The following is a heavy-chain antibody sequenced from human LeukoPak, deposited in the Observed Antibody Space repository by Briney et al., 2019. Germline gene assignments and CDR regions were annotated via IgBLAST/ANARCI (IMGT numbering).Heavy chain of an antibody. CDR2: ISRDGGST. CDR1: GFTFDDYT. CDR3: AKGRGNYYDSSDGMDV. V-gene: IGHV3-43*01. J-gene: IGHJ6*02. D-gene: IGHD3-22*01. Sequence: GGSLRLSCAASGFTFDDYTMHWVRQAPGKGLEWVSLISRDGGSTYYADSVKGRFTISRDNSKNSLYLQMNSLRTEDTALYYCAKGRGNYYDSSDGMDVWGQGTTVTVSS.